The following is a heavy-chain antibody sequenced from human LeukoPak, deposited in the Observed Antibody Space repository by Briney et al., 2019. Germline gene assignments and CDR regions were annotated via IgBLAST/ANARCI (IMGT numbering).Heavy chain of an antibody. CDR2: IYPGDSET. V-gene: IGHV5-51*01. CDR1: GYTFIRFW. Sequence: PGESLKISCKGSGYTFIRFWIGWVRQMPGKGLEWMGIIYPGDSETRYSPSFQGQVTISVDKSISTAYLQWSSLKASDTAMYYCARRDYDILTGYYNYFDYWGQGTLVTVSS. J-gene: IGHJ4*02. D-gene: IGHD3-9*01. CDR3: ARRDYDILTGYYNYFDY.